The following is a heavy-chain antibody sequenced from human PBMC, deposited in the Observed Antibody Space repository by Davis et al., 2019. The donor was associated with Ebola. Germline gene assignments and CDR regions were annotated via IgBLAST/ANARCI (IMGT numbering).Heavy chain of an antibody. CDR1: GGSISSSNYY. CDR3: ARLSMATRQPLSDY. J-gene: IGHJ4*02. D-gene: IGHD6-6*01. V-gene: IGHV4-39*07. Sequence: PSETLSLTCTVSGGSISSSNYYWGWIRQPPGKGLEWIGSIYYSGSTYYNPPLKSRVTISVDTSKNQISLNLTSVTAADTAVYYCARLSMATRQPLSDYWGQGTLVTVSS. CDR2: IYYSGST.